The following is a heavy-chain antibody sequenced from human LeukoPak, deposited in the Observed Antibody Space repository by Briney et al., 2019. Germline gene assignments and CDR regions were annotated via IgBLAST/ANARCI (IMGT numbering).Heavy chain of an antibody. CDR3: AKEQPGGRDGYNSFDY. Sequence: GGSLRLSCAASGFTFSSYAMSWVRQAPGKGLEWVSAISGSGGSTYYADSVKGRFTISRDNSKNTLYLQMNSLRAEDTAVYYCAKEQPGGRDGYNSFDYWGQGTLVTVSS. CDR2: ISGSGGST. D-gene: IGHD5-24*01. J-gene: IGHJ4*02. V-gene: IGHV3-23*01. CDR1: GFTFSSYA.